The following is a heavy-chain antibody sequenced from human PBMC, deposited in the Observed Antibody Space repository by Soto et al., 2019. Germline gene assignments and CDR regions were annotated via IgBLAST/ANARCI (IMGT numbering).Heavy chain of an antibody. J-gene: IGHJ4*02. D-gene: IGHD1-1*01. CDR1: GGSITSFF. V-gene: IGHV4-59*01. CDR3: ARSPVRYTTPFAEVTTSRDQ. CDR2: TYYSGNT. Sequence: SETLSLTCSVSGGSITSFFWSWIRQPPGKGLEWIGKTYYSGNTHYNPSLKSRVTISVDLSKNQFSLELRSVTAADTAVYYCARSPVRYTTPFAEVTTSRDQWGQGPPPTVTS.